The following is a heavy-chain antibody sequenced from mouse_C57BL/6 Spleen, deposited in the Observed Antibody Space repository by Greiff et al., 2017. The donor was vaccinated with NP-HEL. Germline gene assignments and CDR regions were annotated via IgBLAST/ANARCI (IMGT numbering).Heavy chain of an antibody. Sequence: VQLQQSGAELARPGASVKLSCKASGYTFTSYGIRWVKQRPGQGLEWIGEIYPRSGNTYYNEKFKGKATLTADKSSSTAYMELRSLTSEDSAVYFCARGELRLRDYWGQGTTLTVSS. CDR3: ARGELRLRDY. CDR2: IYPRSGNT. D-gene: IGHD3-2*02. J-gene: IGHJ2*01. V-gene: IGHV1-81*01. CDR1: GYTFTSYG.